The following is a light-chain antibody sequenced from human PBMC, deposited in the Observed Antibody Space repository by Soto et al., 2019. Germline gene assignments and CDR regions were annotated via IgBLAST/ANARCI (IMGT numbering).Light chain of an antibody. V-gene: IGLV1-51*01. CDR3: ATWDSSLSVVV. CDR1: DSNIGNNY. CDR2: DNS. J-gene: IGLJ2*01. Sequence: QPVLTQPPSVSAAPGQKVTISCSGTDSNIGNNYVSWYQHLPGTAPKLLIYDNSERPSVIPDRFSGSKSGTSAALGITGLQTGDEADYYCATWDSSLSVVVFGGGTKLTVL.